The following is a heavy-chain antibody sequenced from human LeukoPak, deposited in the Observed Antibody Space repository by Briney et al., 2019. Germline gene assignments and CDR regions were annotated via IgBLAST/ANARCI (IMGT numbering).Heavy chain of an antibody. D-gene: IGHD1/OR15-1a*01. J-gene: IGHJ4*02. CDR2: ISAYNGNT. CDR1: GYTFTSYG. CDR3: ARVSGGGTQFGY. Sequence: GASVKVSCKASGYTFTSYGISWVRQAPGQGLEWMGWISAYNGNTNYAQKFQGRVTMTRDTSISTAYMELSRLRSDDTAVYYCARVSGGGTQFGYWGQGTLVTVSS. V-gene: IGHV1-18*01.